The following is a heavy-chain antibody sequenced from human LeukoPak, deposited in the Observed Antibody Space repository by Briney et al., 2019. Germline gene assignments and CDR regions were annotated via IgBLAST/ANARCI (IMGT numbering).Heavy chain of an antibody. CDR1: DYSFTNYW. CDR2: IYPVSSYT. Sequence: GESLQISCKGSDYSFTNYWIGWGRQMQGKGREGMGVIYPVSSYTRSPPSFRGHVTISPDKSLSTPYLQCISLKASDTAMYYCARHVHGGYYDGMDVWGQGTPVTVSS. J-gene: IGHJ6*02. V-gene: IGHV5-51*01. CDR3: ARHVHGGYYDGMDV. D-gene: IGHD3-10*01.